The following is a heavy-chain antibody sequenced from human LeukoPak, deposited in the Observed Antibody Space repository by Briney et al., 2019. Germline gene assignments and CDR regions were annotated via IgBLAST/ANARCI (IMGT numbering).Heavy chain of an antibody. V-gene: IGHV3-30-3*01. J-gene: IGHJ4*02. CDR1: GFTVSSNY. Sequence: PGGSLRLSCAASGFTVSSNYMSWVRQAPGKGLEWVAVISYDGSNKYYADSVKGRFTISRDNSKNTLYLQMNSLRAEDTAVYYCARVHSNSDPASSDYWGQGTLVTVSS. D-gene: IGHD2-15*01. CDR3: ARVHSNSDPASSDY. CDR2: ISYDGSNK.